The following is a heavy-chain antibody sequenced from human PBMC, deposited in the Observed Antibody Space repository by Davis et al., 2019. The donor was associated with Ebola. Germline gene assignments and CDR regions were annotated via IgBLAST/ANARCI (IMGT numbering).Heavy chain of an antibody. CDR3: ARGEGAVAGAEMVDY. V-gene: IGHV1-8*03. Sequence: ASVKVSCKASGYTFTSYDINWVRQATGQGLEWMGWMNPNSGNTGYAQKFQGRVIITRNTSISTAYMELSSLRSEDTAVYYCARGEGAVAGAEMVDYWGQGTLVTVSS. D-gene: IGHD6-19*01. CDR2: MNPNSGNT. J-gene: IGHJ4*02. CDR1: GYTFTSYD.